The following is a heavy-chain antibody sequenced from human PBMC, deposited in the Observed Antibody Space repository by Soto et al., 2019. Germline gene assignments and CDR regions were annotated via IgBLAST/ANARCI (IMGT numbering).Heavy chain of an antibody. Sequence: QVQLVQSGAEVKKPGASVKVSCKGSGYTFTNYGITWVRQAPGQGLEWMGWISAYNGNTNYAQKLQGRVTMTTDTSTSTAYMELSSLRSDDTALYYCARDAESGSYSGYWGQGTLVTVSS. D-gene: IGHD1-26*01. CDR2: ISAYNGNT. CDR3: ARDAESGSYSGY. J-gene: IGHJ4*02. CDR1: GYTFTNYG. V-gene: IGHV1-18*01.